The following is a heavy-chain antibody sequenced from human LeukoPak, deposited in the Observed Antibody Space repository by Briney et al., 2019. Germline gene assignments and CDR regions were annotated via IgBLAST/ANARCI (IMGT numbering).Heavy chain of an antibody. CDR2: IYYSGST. CDR3: ARDRIVGATGAFDY. CDR1: GGSISSYY. J-gene: IGHJ4*02. Sequence: SETLSLTCTVSGGSISSYYWSWIRQPPGKGLEWIGYIYYSGSTNYNPSLKSRVTISVDTSKNQFSLKLSSVTAADTAVYYCARDRIVGATGAFDYWGQGTLVTVSS. V-gene: IGHV4-59*01. D-gene: IGHD1-26*01.